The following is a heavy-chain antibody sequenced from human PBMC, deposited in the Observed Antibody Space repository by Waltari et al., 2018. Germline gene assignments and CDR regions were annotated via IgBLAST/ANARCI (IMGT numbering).Heavy chain of an antibody. CDR3: AKDRRIAAEDY. J-gene: IGHJ4*02. Sequence: QVQLVESGGGVVQPGRSLRLSCAASGFPFSSYGMHWVRQAPGKGLEWVAVISYDGSNKYYADSVKGRFTISRDNSKNTLYLQMNSLRAEDTAVYYCAKDRRIAAEDYWGQGTLVTVSS. D-gene: IGHD6-13*01. CDR2: ISYDGSNK. V-gene: IGHV3-30*18. CDR1: GFPFSSYG.